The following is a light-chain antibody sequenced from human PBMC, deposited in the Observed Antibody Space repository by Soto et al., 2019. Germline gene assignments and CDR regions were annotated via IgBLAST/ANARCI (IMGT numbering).Light chain of an antibody. CDR2: DVS. Sequence: QSALTQPPSASGSPGQSVAITCTGTSSDVSGYNYVSWYQQHPGKAPKLMIYDVSKRPSGVPDRFSGSKSGNTASLTVSGLLAEDEADYYCSSYAGTHIVFGTGTKVTVL. CDR3: SSYAGTHIV. J-gene: IGLJ1*01. V-gene: IGLV2-8*01. CDR1: SSDVSGYNY.